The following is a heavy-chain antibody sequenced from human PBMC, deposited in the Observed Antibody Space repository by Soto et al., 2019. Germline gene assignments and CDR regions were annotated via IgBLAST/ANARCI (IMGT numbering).Heavy chain of an antibody. Sequence: SETLSLTCTVSGGSISSYYWSWIRQPPGKGLEWIGYIYYSGSTNYNPSLKSRVTISVDTSKNQFSLKLSSVTAADAAVYYCARDGGRMDVWGQGTTVTVSS. CDR1: GGSISSYY. J-gene: IGHJ6*02. D-gene: IGHD3-3*01. V-gene: IGHV4-59*01. CDR2: IYYSGST. CDR3: ARDGGRMDV.